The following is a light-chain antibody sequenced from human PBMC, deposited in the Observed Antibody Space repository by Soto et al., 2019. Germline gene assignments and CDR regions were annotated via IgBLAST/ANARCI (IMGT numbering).Light chain of an antibody. CDR2: GAS. J-gene: IGKJ5*01. V-gene: IGKV3-20*01. Sequence: EIVLTQSPGTLSLSPGERATLSCRASQSVSSSYLAWYQQKPGQAPRLLIYGASSRATGIPDRFSGSGSGTDFTLPLSRLEPEDFAVYYCQQYGSSLPITFGQGTRLEIK. CDR1: QSVSSSY. CDR3: QQYGSSLPIT.